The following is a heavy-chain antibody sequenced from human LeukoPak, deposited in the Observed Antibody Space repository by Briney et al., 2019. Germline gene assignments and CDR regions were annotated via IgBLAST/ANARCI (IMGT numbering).Heavy chain of an antibody. V-gene: IGHV3-15*01. J-gene: IGHJ4*02. CDR2: IKSKTDGGTT. D-gene: IGHD6-13*01. Sequence: GGSLRLSCAASGFTFSNAWMSWVRQAPGKGLEWVGRIKSKTDGGTTDYAAPVKGRFTISRDDSKNTLYLQMNSLRAEDTAVYYCAKDFWQQLVIYYFDYWGQGTLVTVSS. CDR1: GFTFSNAW. CDR3: AKDFWQQLVIYYFDY.